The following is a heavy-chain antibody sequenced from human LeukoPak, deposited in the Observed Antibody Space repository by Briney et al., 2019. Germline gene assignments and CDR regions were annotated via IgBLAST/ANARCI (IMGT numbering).Heavy chain of an antibody. CDR1: GFTFSSSA. D-gene: IGHD3-9*01. V-gene: IGHV3-23*01. CDR3: AKVSESNYDFLTGYYTPYYFDY. J-gene: IGHJ4*02. Sequence: GGSLRFSCAASGFTFSSSAMSWVRQAPGKGLEWVSGISDSGGSTYYADSVKGRFTISRDNSKNMLYLQMNSLRAEDTAVYYCAKVSESNYDFLTGYYTPYYFDYWGQGTLVTVSS. CDR2: ISDSGGST.